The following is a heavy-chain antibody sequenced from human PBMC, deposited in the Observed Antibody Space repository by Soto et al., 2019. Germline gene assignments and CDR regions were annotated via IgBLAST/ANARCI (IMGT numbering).Heavy chain of an antibody. J-gene: IGHJ6*02. D-gene: IGHD2-8*01. V-gene: IGHV3-73*01. CDR3: SRHEEGRRMVFYGMDV. CDR2: VRSKIHNYAT. CDR1: GFTFSRSD. Sequence: AGGSLRLSCPASGFTFSRSDLHWVRQAPGKGLEWVGRVRSKIHNYATSFADSVRGRFTISRNDSDNTVSLEMSGLKSEDTALYYCSRHEEGRRMVFYGMDVWGQGTTVTVSS.